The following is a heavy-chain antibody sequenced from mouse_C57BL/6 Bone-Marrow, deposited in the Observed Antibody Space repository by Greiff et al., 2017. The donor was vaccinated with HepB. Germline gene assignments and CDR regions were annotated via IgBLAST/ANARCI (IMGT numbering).Heavy chain of an antibody. D-gene: IGHD2-2*01. J-gene: IGHJ2*01. V-gene: IGHV3-6*01. CDR3: ARDRLYYGFFDY. CDR1: GYSITSGYY. Sequence: EVKLMESGPGLVKPSQSLSLTCSVTGYSITSGYYWNWIRQFPGNKLEWMGYISYDGSNNYNPSLKNRISITRDTSKNQFFLKLNSVTTEDTATYYCARDRLYYGFFDYWGQGTTLTVSS. CDR2: ISYDGSN.